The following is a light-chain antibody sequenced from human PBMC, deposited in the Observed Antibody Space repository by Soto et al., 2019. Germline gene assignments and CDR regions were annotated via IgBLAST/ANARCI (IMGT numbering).Light chain of an antibody. CDR2: KVS. CDR1: QILVDRDGNTY. J-gene: IGKJ1*01. CDR3: MQGTLWPWT. Sequence: VVMTQSPLSLPVTLGQPASISCSSSQILVDRDGNTYFNWYQQRPGQPPRRLIYKVSYRDSGVPDRFGGSGSGTDFTLKISRVEAEDVGFYYCMQGTLWPWTFGQGTKVEFK. V-gene: IGKV2-30*01.